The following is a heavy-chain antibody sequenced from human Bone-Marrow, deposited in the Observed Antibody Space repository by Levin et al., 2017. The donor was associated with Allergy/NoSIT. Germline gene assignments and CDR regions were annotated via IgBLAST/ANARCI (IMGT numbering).Heavy chain of an antibody. CDR1: GGTFSTHA. J-gene: IGHJ3*02. V-gene: IGHV1-69*13. D-gene: IGHD1-26*01. CDR2: IIPMFGST. Sequence: SVKVSCKASGGTFSTHAISWTRQAPGQGLEWMGGIIPMFGSTNYARKFQGRVTLTADESTSTAYMELSSLRSDDTAVYYCAKNFGGSIRAFDIWGQGTMVAVSS. CDR3: AKNFGGSIRAFDI.